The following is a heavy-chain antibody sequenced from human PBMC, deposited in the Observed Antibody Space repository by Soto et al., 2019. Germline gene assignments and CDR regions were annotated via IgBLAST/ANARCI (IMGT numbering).Heavy chain of an antibody. J-gene: IGHJ6*04. CDR2: ISYDATKT. CDR3: ARNMSAWSDFRDYSLDV. CDR1: GFTFNSYG. V-gene: IGHV3-30*03. Sequence: QVQLVESGGGLVQPGRSLRLSCAASGFTFNSYGMHWVRQGPGNGLEWVAFISYDATKTYYADSVKGRFTISRDNSNSALYVQMNSLTGEDTAVYYSARNMSAWSDFRDYSLDVWGKGTTFTVSS. D-gene: IGHD2-15*01.